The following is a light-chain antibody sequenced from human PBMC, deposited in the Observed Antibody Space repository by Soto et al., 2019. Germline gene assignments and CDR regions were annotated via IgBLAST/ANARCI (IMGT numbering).Light chain of an antibody. CDR3: QQYNSHDDIA. V-gene: IGKV1-5*01. J-gene: IGKJ4*01. Sequence: DILMTQCPGTLSSSWLDIVTITCRASQSITSWSAWYQQKPGKAPNLLIYDASSLQSGVPSRFSGSGSGTEFTLTISSLQPDDSATYYCQQYNSHDDIAFGRGTKVDIK. CDR1: QSITSW. CDR2: DAS.